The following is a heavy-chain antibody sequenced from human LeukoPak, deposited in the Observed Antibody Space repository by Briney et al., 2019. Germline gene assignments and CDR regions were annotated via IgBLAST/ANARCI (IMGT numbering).Heavy chain of an antibody. CDR1: GFTFSSYW. J-gene: IGHJ4*02. V-gene: IGHV3-7*01. CDR3: GRAGGYASSWAY. CDR2: IKQEGSEK. D-gene: IGHD5-12*01. Sequence: GGSLRLSCAASGFTFSSYWMSWVRQAPGKGLEWVANIKQEGSEKNYVDSVKGRFTISRDNAKNSLDLQMNSLRGEDTAVYYCGRAGGYASSWAYWGQGTLVTVSS.